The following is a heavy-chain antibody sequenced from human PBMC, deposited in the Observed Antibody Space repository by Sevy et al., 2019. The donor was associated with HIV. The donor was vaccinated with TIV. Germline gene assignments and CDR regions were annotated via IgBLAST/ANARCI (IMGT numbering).Heavy chain of an antibody. CDR3: ARSYCSSISCYGEGNWFDP. Sequence: SETLSLTCTVSGGSISSSSYYWGWIRQSPGKGLEWIGSIYYSGSTYYNPSLKGRVTISVDTYKNQFSLKLSSVTAADTAVYYCARSYCSSISCYGEGNWFDPWGQGILVTVSS. D-gene: IGHD2-2*01. J-gene: IGHJ5*02. CDR2: IYYSGST. V-gene: IGHV4-39*01. CDR1: GGSISSSSYY.